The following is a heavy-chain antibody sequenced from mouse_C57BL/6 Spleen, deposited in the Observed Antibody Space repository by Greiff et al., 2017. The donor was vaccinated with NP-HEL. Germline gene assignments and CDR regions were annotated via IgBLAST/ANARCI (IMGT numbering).Heavy chain of an antibody. CDR2: ISSGSSTI. CDR1: GFTFSDYG. J-gene: IGHJ1*03. V-gene: IGHV5-17*01. D-gene: IGHD1-1*01. Sequence: EVKLMESGGGLVKPGGSLKLSCAASGFTFSDYGMHWVRQAPEKGLEWVAYISSGSSTIYYADTVKGRFTISRDNAKNTLFLQMTSLRSEDTAMYYCARLGSSYSYWYFDVWGTGTTVTVSS. CDR3: ARLGSSYSYWYFDV.